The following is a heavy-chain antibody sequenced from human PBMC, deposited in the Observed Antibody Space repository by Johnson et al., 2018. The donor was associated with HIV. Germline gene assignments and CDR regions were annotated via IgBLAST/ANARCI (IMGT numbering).Heavy chain of an antibody. CDR3: ARAPPNVAPGAFDI. V-gene: IGHV3-30*03. CDR2: ISYDGSNK. J-gene: IGHJ3*02. D-gene: IGHD2-21*01. Sequence: VQLVESGGGVVQPGRSLRLSCAASGFTFSSYGMHWVRQAPGKGLEWVAVISYDGSNKYYADSVKGRFTISRDNSKNSLYLQMNSLRAEDTAVYYCARAPPNVAPGAFDIWGQGTTVTVSS. CDR1: GFTFSSYG.